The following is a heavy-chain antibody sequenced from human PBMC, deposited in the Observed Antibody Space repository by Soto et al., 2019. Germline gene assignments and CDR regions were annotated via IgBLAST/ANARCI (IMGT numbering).Heavy chain of an antibody. Sequence: ASLKGACKAAGCTITSYVVSCVRHTPGKGVEWMGWISAYNGNTNYAQKLQGGVTMTTDTSTSTAYMELRSLRSDDTAVYYCARRVTMIVVVYDAFDIWGKGTMVIVSS. CDR2: ISAYNGNT. CDR1: GCTITSYV. J-gene: IGHJ3*02. CDR3: ARRVTMIVVVYDAFDI. V-gene: IGHV1-18*01. D-gene: IGHD3-22*01.